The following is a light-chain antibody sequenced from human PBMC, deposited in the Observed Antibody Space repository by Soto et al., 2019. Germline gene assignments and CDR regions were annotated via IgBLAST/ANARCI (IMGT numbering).Light chain of an antibody. CDR3: QSYDSSLSAL. Sequence: VLTQPPSVSGAPGQRVTISCTGSSSNIGAGYDVHWYQQLPGTAPKLLIYGNTNRPSGVPDRFSGSKSGTSASLAITGLQAEDEADYYCQSYDSSLSALFGGGTKVTVL. J-gene: IGLJ2*01. V-gene: IGLV1-40*01. CDR2: GNT. CDR1: SSNIGAGYD.